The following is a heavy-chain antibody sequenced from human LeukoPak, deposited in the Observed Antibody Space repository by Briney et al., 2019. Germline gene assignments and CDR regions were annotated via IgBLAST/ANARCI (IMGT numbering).Heavy chain of an antibody. CDR2: IYSSGST. CDR3: ARDVMLRI. V-gene: IGHV4-4*07. Sequence: PSETLSLTCTVSGGSISSYFWTWIRQPAGKGLEWIGRIYSSGSTNYNPSLKSRVTMPVDTSKNQFSLKLTSVTAADTAVYYCARDVMLRIWGQGTLVTVSS. D-gene: IGHD2/OR15-2a*01. CDR1: GGSISSYF. J-gene: IGHJ4*02.